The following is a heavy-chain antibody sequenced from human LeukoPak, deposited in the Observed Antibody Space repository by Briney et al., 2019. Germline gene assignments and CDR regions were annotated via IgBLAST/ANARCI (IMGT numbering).Heavy chain of an antibody. V-gene: IGHV3-30*02. J-gene: IGHJ4*02. CDR2: TRYDGSNK. CDR1: GFTFSLYG. Sequence: GGSLRLSCAASGFTFSLYGMHWVRRAPGKGLEWVAFTRYDGSNKYYADSVKGRFTISRDNSKNTLYLQMNSLRAEDTAVYYCVREWYYDYVWGSYRYALEYWGQGTLVTVSS. D-gene: IGHD3-16*02. CDR3: VREWYYDYVWGSYRYALEY.